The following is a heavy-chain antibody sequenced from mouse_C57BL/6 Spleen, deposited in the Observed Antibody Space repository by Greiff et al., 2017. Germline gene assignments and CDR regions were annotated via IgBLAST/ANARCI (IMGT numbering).Heavy chain of an antibody. D-gene: IGHD1-1*01. CDR2: IYPGDGDT. J-gene: IGHJ3*01. CDR1: GYAFSSYW. Sequence: VQLKESGAELVKPGASVKISCKASGYAFSSYWMNWVKQRPGKGLEWIGQIYPGDGDTNYNGKFKGKATLTADKSSSTAYMQLSSLTSEDSAVYFCARGDYHEGAWFAYWGQGTLVTVSA. CDR3: ARGDYHEGAWFAY. V-gene: IGHV1-80*01.